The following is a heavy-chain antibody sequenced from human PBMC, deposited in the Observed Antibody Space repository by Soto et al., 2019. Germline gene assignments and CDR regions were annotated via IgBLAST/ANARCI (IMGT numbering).Heavy chain of an antibody. Sequence: ASVKVSCKASGYTFNKYPMHWVRQAPGQGLEWMGWIDAANGDTGYSQKFQGRVTISRDNSKSTLFLQMNSLRIEDTAVYYCAKGGWLQSTQDWGQGTLVTVPQ. CDR3: AKGGWLQSTQD. CDR2: IDAANGDT. CDR1: GYTFNKYP. D-gene: IGHD5-12*01. J-gene: IGHJ4*02. V-gene: IGHV1-3*01.